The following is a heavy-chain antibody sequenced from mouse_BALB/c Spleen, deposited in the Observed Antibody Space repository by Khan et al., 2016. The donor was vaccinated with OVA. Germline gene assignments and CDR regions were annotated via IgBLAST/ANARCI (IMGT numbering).Heavy chain of an antibody. CDR2: INPNNGDS. D-gene: IGHD2-1*01. V-gene: IGHV1S81*02. CDR3: ARSGYGNPFAY. Sequence: QVQLKESGAELVKPGTSVKISCKASGYTFTSYYMYWVKQRPGQGLEWIGGINPNNGDSNFNEKFKSKATLTVDKSSSTAYMQLGILTSEDSEVCYCARSGYGNPFAYWGQGTLVTVSA. CDR1: GYTFTSYY. J-gene: IGHJ3*01.